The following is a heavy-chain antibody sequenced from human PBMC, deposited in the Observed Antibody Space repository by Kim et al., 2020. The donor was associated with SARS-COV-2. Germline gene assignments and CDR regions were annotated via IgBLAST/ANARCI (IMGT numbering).Heavy chain of an antibody. J-gene: IGHJ4*02. D-gene: IGHD2-21*02. CDR3: ARHIESTNVYCGGDCYPSGYFDY. CDR2: IYYSGST. Sequence: SETLSLTCTVSGGSISSSSYYWGWIRQPPGKGLEWIGSIYYSGSTYYNPSLKSRVTISVDTSKNQFSLKLSSVTAADTAVYYCARHIESTNVYCGGDCYPSGYFDYWGQGTLVTVSS. V-gene: IGHV4-39*01. CDR1: GGSISSSSYY.